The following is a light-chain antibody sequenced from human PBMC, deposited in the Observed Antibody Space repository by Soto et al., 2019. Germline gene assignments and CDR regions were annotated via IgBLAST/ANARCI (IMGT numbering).Light chain of an antibody. V-gene: IGKV2-28*01. CDR2: LGS. Sequence: DIVMTQSPLSLPVTPGEPASISCRASQSLLHTNGINYLHWYLQKPGQSPQLLIYLGSNRASGVPDRFSGSGSGTEYTLRISRVEAEDVGVYYCMQALQTPLTFGGGTKVDIK. J-gene: IGKJ4*01. CDR1: QSLLHTNGINY. CDR3: MQALQTPLT.